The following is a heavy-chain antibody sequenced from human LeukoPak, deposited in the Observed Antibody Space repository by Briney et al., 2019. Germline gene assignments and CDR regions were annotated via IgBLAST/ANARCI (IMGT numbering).Heavy chain of an antibody. Sequence: GGSLRLSCAASGFTFSTYWMNWVRQAQGKGLEWVAKIKPDGTEKHYGDPVKGRFTFSRDNAKNSMYLQMNSLRAEDTAMYYCVRERAGFDYWGQGTLVTVSS. V-gene: IGHV3-7*01. CDR2: IKPDGTEK. CDR3: VRERAGFDY. J-gene: IGHJ4*02. CDR1: GFTFSTYW.